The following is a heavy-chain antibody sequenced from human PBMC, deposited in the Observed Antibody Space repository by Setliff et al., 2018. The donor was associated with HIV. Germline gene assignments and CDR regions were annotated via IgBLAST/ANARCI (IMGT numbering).Heavy chain of an antibody. CDR3: ARATPYSSSWYNWFDP. V-gene: IGHV1-18*01. Sequence: VASVKVSCKASGYTFTNFGISWVRQAPGQGLEWMGWISAYNGNTNYAQKLQGRVTMTTDTSTSTAYMELRSLRSDDTAVYYCARATPYSSSWYNWFDPWGQGTLVTVSS. CDR2: ISAYNGNT. J-gene: IGHJ5*02. CDR1: GYTFTNFG. D-gene: IGHD6-13*01.